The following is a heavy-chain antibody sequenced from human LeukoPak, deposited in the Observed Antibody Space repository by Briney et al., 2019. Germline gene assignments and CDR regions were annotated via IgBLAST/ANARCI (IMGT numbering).Heavy chain of an antibody. D-gene: IGHD6-13*01. Sequence: PGGSLRLSCAASGFTFRSYAMSWVRQAPGKGLEWVSVISGNGGSTHYADSVKGRFTISRDNSKNTLYLQMNSLRVEDTAVYYCAKAHSSSWYYFGDWGQGSLVTVSS. J-gene: IGHJ4*02. CDR3: AKAHSSSWYYFGD. CDR2: ISGNGGST. V-gene: IGHV3-23*01. CDR1: GFTFRSYA.